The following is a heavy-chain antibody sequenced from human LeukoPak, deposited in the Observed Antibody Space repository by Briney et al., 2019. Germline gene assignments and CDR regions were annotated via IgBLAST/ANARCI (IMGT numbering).Heavy chain of an antibody. CDR1: GFPLGDYA. D-gene: IGHD2/OR15-2a*01. CDR3: ARVHIMYSFRHYFFDF. Sequence: GGSLRLSCAASGFPLGDYAMGWVRQAPGKGLQWVAPISGGDASTYSADSVEGRFTISRDNSRKVLILQIDSLRVEDTAIYYCARVHIMYSFRHYFFDFWGRGTLVTVSS. V-gene: IGHV3-23*01. CDR2: ISGGDAST. J-gene: IGHJ4*02.